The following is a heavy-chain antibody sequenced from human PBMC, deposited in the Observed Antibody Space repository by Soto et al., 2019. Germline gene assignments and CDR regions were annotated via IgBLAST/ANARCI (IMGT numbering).Heavy chain of an antibody. V-gene: IGHV5-10-1*01. D-gene: IGHD2-15*01. Sequence: GESLKISCKGSGYSFTSYWISWVRQMPGKGLEWMGRIDPSDSYTNYSPSFQGHVTISVDKSISTAYLQWSSLQASDTAIYNCWRHTPPTYCSGSNCSGYWGQGTLVTVSS. CDR1: GYSFTSYW. CDR2: IDPSDSYT. J-gene: IGHJ4*02. CDR3: WRHTPPTYCSGSNCSGY.